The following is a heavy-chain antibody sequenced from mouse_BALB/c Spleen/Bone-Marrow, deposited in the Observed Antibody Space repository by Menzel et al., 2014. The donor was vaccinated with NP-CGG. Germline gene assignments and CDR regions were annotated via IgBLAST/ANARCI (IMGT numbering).Heavy chain of an antibody. J-gene: IGHJ4*01. CDR1: GYEFSSYW. V-gene: IGHV1-80*01. CDR2: IYPGDVDT. Sequence: QVQLQQSGAELVRPGSSVKISCKASGYEFSSYWMNWVKQRPGQGLEWIGQIYPGDVDTNYNGKFKGKATLTADKSSSTAYMQVSSLTSEDSAVYFCARVYYGNLDYWGQGTSVTVSS. D-gene: IGHD2-1*01. CDR3: ARVYYGNLDY.